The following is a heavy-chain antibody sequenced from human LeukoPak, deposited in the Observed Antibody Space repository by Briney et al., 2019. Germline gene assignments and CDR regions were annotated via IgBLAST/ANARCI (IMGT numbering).Heavy chain of an antibody. J-gene: IGHJ4*02. CDR2: ISSSSSYI. D-gene: IGHD3-10*01. CDR3: ARDLGGSGSY. Sequence: GGSLRLSCAASGFTFSSYSMNWVRQAPGKGLEWVSSISSSSSYIYYADSVKGRFTISRDNAKNTLYLQMNSLRAEDTAVYYCARDLGGSGSYWGQGTLVTVSS. CDR1: GFTFSSYS. V-gene: IGHV3-21*01.